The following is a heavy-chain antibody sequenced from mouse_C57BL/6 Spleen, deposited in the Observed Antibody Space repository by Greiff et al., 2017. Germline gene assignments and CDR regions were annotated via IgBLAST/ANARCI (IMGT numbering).Heavy chain of an antibody. D-gene: IGHD2-5*01. Sequence: VQLQQSGPELVKPGASVKISCKASGYSFTDYNMNWVKQSNGKSLEWIGVINPNYGTTSYNQKFKGKATLTVDQSSSTAYMQLNSLTSEDSAVYYGASLYYSNYLYYAMDYWGQGTSVTVSS. CDR3: ASLYYSNYLYYAMDY. CDR1: GYSFTDYN. V-gene: IGHV1-39*01. J-gene: IGHJ4*01. CDR2: INPNYGTT.